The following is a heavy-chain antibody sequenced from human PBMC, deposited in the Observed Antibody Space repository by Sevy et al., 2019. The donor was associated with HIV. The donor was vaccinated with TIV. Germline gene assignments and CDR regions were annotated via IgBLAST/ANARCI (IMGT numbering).Heavy chain of an antibody. J-gene: IGHJ6*02. Sequence: GGSLRLSCAASGFRFSRSGMHWVRQAAGKGLEWVAVVSEDGSDKDYGDSVKGRFTISRDNSKDTLYLEMNSLRPEDTAMYYCANSWGRFVGSSSLYHYFAMDVWGQGTTVTVSS. V-gene: IGHV3-30*18. D-gene: IGHD6-13*01. CDR2: VSEDGSDK. CDR1: GFRFSRSG. CDR3: ANSWGRFVGSSSLYHYFAMDV.